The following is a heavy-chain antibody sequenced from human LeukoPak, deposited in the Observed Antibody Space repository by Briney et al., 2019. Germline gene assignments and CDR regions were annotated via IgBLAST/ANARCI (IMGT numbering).Heavy chain of an antibody. CDR1: GFTVSSNY. V-gene: IGHV3-66*01. Sequence: GGSLRLSCAASGFTVSSNYMSWVRQAPRKGLEWVSLIYTGGSTYYADSVKGRFIISRDNSKNTVYLQMNSLRVEDTSVYYCYYASGSYPWGQGTLVTVSS. D-gene: IGHD3-10*01. CDR3: YYASGSYP. CDR2: IYTGGST. J-gene: IGHJ5*02.